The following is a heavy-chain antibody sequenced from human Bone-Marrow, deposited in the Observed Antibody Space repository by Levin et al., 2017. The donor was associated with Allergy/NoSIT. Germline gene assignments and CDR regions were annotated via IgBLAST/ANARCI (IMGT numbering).Heavy chain of an antibody. D-gene: IGHD1-26*01. V-gene: IGHV1-18*01. CDR2: ISGYNGQT. J-gene: IGHJ4*02. CDR3: ARSLGWEAPPDY. CDR1: GYTFDHYG. Sequence: ASVKVSCKASGYTFDHYGITWVRQAPGQGLERMGWISGYNGQTKESQKVQGRITMTTDTSSTAYMELRSLTSDDTAVYFCARSLGWEAPPDYWGQGTQVIVSS.